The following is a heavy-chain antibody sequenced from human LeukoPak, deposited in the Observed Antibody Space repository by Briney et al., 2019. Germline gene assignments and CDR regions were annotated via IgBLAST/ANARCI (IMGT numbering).Heavy chain of an antibody. V-gene: IGHV3-74*01. J-gene: IGHJ4*02. D-gene: IGHD2-21*01. CDR3: ARDDSRGFAY. CDR2: IDNDGSST. CDR1: GFTFDDYG. Sequence: GGSLRLSCAASGFTFDDYGMSWVRQAPGKGLVWVSRIDNDGSSTSYADSVKGRSTISRDNAKNTLYLQINSLRAEDTAVYYCARDDSRGFAYWGQGTLVTVSS.